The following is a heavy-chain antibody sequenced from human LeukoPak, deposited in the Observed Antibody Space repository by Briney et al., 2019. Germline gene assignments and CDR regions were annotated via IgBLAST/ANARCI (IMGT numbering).Heavy chain of an antibody. D-gene: IGHD3/OR15-3a*01. CDR1: GFTFSSYD. J-gene: IGHJ4*02. Sequence: PGGSLRLSCAASGFTFSSYDMTWVRQAPGKGLEWVSSINSSSSYIYYADSVKGRFTISRDNAKNSLYLQMNSLRAEDTAVYYCARDPTGYYTPRPDFDYWGQGTLVTVSS. V-gene: IGHV3-21*01. CDR2: INSSSSYI. CDR3: ARDPTGYYTPRPDFDY.